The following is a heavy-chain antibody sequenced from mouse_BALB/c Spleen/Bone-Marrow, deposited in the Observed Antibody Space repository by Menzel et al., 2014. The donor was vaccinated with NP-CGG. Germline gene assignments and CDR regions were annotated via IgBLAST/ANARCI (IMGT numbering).Heavy chain of an antibody. J-gene: IGHJ2*01. CDR1: GFIFRSFG. CDR2: ISSGCSTI. D-gene: IGHD4-1*01. V-gene: IGHV5-17*02. Sequence: QRVESGGGLVQPGGSRKLSCAASGFIFRSFGMHWVRQAPEKGLEWAAYISSGCSTIFYADTAKGRFTISSDNPRNTLFLQMTSLRYEDTAMYYCSRGGNWDGLDYWGQGTTRTVPS. CDR3: SRGGNWDGLDY.